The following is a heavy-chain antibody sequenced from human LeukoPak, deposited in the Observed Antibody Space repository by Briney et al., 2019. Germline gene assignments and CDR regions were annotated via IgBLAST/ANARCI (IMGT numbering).Heavy chain of an antibody. D-gene: IGHD6-13*01. CDR2: ISSASDYI. J-gene: IGHJ4*02. Sequence: GGSLRLSCAASGFTFSSYWMSWVRQAPGKGLEWVSSISSASDYIFYADSVKGRFTISRDNAKKSLYLQMNSLRAEDTAVYFCAREGGAGTRNFDYWGQGTLVPVSS. V-gene: IGHV3-21*01. CDR1: GFTFSSYW. CDR3: AREGGAGTRNFDY.